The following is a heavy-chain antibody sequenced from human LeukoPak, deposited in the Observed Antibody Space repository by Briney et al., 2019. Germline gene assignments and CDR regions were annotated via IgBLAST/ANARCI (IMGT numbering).Heavy chain of an antibody. Sequence: GGSLRLSCAASGFTFTRYAMTWVRQAPGKGLEWVSTINARGDSTYYTDSVKGRFTISRDNSKNTLYVQMNSLRVEDTAVYYCAKDEHYDFWSGSDYWGQGTLVVVSS. V-gene: IGHV3-23*01. CDR2: INARGDST. CDR1: GFTFTRYA. D-gene: IGHD3-3*01. J-gene: IGHJ4*02. CDR3: AKDEHYDFWSGSDY.